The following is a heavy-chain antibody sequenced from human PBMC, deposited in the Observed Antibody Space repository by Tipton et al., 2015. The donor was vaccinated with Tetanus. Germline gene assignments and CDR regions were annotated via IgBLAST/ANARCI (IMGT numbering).Heavy chain of an antibody. D-gene: IGHD7-27*01. CDR3: ARDGWGLTNWFDP. CDR1: GGSISSTNW. J-gene: IGHJ5*02. Sequence: TLSLTCAVSGGSISSTNWWSWVRQPPGKGLEWIGEIYHSGSTNYNPSLKSRVTISVDTSKNQFSLKLSSVTAADTAVYYCARDGWGLTNWFDPWGQGTLVTVSS. V-gene: IGHV4-4*02. CDR2: IYHSGST.